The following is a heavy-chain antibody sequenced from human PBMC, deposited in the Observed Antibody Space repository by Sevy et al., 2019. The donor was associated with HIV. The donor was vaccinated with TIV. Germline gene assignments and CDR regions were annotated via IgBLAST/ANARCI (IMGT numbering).Heavy chain of an antibody. J-gene: IGHJ5*02. V-gene: IGHV4-59*01. CDR1: GYSMTSYY. CDR2: ILYSGTT. CDR3: ARTRRSGGAWFDP. D-gene: IGHD6-19*01. Sequence: SETLSLTCSVSGYSMTSYYWSWIRQPPGKGLEWIGYILYSGTTNSNPSLKSRVTMSVDTSRNNFSLNLTSVTAADTAIYYCARTRRSGGAWFDPWGQGILVTVSS.